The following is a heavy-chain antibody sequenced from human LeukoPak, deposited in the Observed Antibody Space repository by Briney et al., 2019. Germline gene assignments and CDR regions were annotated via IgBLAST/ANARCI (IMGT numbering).Heavy chain of an antibody. CDR3: AKDAEVVPAAIAGDGMDV. Sequence: GGSLRLSCAASGFTFSSYGMHWVRQAPGKGLEWVAVISYDGSNKYYADSVKGRFTISRDNSKNTLYLQMNSLRAEDTAVYYCAKDAEVVPAAIAGDGMDVWGQGTPVTVSS. CDR2: ISYDGSNK. J-gene: IGHJ6*02. CDR1: GFTFSSYG. V-gene: IGHV3-30*18. D-gene: IGHD2-2*02.